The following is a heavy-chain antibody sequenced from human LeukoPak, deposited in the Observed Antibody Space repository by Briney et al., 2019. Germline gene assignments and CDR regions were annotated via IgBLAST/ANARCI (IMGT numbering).Heavy chain of an antibody. V-gene: IGHV3-23*01. CDR2: ISDSGGST. D-gene: IGHD6-13*01. CDR3: AKGFTSSWNYYFDY. J-gene: IGHJ4*02. Sequence: GGLLRLSCAASGFSFRNYAMSWVRQAPGKGLEWVSAISDSGGSTYYADSVKGRFTISRDNSKNTLNLQMNSLRGEDTAVYYCAKGFTSSWNYYFDYWGQGTLVTVSS. CDR1: GFSFRNYA.